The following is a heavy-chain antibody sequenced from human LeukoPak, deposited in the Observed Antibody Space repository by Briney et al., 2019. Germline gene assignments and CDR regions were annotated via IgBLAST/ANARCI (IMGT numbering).Heavy chain of an antibody. Sequence: SVKVSCKASGGTFSSYAISWVRQAPGQGLEWMGRIIPILGIANYAQKFQGRVTITADKSTSTAYMELSSLRSEDTAVYYCARSVVVTVKDAFDIWGQGTMVTVSS. CDR1: GGTFSSYA. CDR3: ARSVVVTVKDAFDI. D-gene: IGHD2-21*02. CDR2: IIPILGIA. J-gene: IGHJ3*02. V-gene: IGHV1-69*04.